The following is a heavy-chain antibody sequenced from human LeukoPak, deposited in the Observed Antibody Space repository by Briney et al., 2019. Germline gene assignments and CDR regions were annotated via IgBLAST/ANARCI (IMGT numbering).Heavy chain of an antibody. CDR1: GFTLTSYA. J-gene: IGHJ6*02. CDR2: IYSGGST. Sequence: GGSLRLSCAASGFTLTSYAMSWVRQAPGKGLEWVSVIYSGGSTYYAGSVKGRFTISRDNSKNTLYLQMNSLRAEDTAVYYCARDRTIFDYYGMDVWGQGTTVTVSS. CDR3: ARDRTIFDYYGMDV. D-gene: IGHD3-3*01. V-gene: IGHV3-66*01.